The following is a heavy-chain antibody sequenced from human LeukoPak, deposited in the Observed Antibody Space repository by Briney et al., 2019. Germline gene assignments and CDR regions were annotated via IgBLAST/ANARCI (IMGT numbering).Heavy chain of an antibody. V-gene: IGHV3-23*01. CDR1: GFTFSSYA. Sequence: GRSLRLSCAASGFTFSSYAMSWVRQAPGQGLEWVSAISGSGGGTYYADSVKGRFTISRDNSKNTLYLQINSLRAEGTAVFLRSKDGEITIFGVVTFYYYYMDVWGKGTTVTVSS. D-gene: IGHD3-3*01. CDR3: SKDGEITIFGVVTFYYYYMDV. CDR2: ISGSGGGT. J-gene: IGHJ6*03.